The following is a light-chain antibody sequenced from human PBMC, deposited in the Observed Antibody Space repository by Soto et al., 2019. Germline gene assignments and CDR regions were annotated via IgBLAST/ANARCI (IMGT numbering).Light chain of an antibody. CDR1: SSDVGGYNY. V-gene: IGLV2-14*01. CDR2: DVS. Sequence: QSALTQPASVSGSPGQSITISCTGTSSDVGGYNYVSWYQQYPGKAPKLMIYDVSNRPSGVSNRFSGSKSGNTASLTISGLQDEDEADYYCTSYTTSSTLVFGTGTKVTVL. CDR3: TSYTTSSTLV. J-gene: IGLJ1*01.